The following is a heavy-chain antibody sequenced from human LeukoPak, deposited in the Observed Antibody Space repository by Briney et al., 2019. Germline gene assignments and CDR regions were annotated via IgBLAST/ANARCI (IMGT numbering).Heavy chain of an antibody. CDR2: INPNSGGT. Sequence: ASVKVSCKASGYTFTGYYMHWVRQAPGQGLEWMGWINPNSGGTNYAQKFQGRVTMTRDTSISTAYMELSRLRSDDTAVYYCARAIVVVPAALVGYWGQGTLVTVSP. J-gene: IGHJ4*02. CDR3: ARAIVVVPAALVGY. V-gene: IGHV1-2*02. D-gene: IGHD2-2*01. CDR1: GYTFTGYY.